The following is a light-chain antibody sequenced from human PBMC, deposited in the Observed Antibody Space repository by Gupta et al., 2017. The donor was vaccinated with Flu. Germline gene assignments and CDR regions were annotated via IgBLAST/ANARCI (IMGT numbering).Light chain of an antibody. J-gene: IGLJ3*02. CDR1: TSKIGCNN. Sequence: TVTISCSGTTSKIGCNNVNWYQHVPEPSPKLLMYNNNRRPSGVPARFSGSKYATSGALAISGLQAEDEADYYCASEDDGRNGWVFGGGTKLTVL. CDR3: ASEDDGRNGWV. V-gene: IGLV1-44*01. CDR2: NNN.